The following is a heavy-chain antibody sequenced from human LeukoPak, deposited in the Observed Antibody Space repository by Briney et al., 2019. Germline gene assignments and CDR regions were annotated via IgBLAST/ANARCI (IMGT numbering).Heavy chain of an antibody. D-gene: IGHD6-19*01. V-gene: IGHV3-66*01. CDR1: GFTFRTYG. CDR2: IYSGGST. CDR3: ARGHLGYSSGSDS. J-gene: IGHJ4*02. Sequence: PGGSLRLSCAASGFTFRTYGMHWVRQAPGKGLEWVAVIYSGGSTYYANSVKGRFTISRDNSKNTLYLQMNSLRAEDTAVYYCARGHLGYSSGSDSWGQGTLVTVSS.